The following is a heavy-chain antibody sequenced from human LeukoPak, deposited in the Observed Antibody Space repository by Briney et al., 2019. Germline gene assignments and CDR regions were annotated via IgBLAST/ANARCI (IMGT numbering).Heavy chain of an antibody. D-gene: IGHD3-10*01. V-gene: IGHV4-4*07. Sequence: SETLSLTCTVSGDSISGYYWSWIRQPAGRGLEWIGRIFNSGSTSYNPSLRSGVTMSLDTSKNQFSLKLTSVTPADTALYYCARENYYNSGSYRFDYWGQGTLVTVSS. CDR1: GDSISGYY. J-gene: IGHJ4*02. CDR2: IFNSGST. CDR3: ARENYYNSGSYRFDY.